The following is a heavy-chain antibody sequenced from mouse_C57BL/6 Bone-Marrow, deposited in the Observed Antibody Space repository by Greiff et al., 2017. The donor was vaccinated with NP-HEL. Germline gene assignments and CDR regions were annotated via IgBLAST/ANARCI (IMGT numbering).Heavy chain of an antibody. CDR1: GYTFTSYW. CDR3: AREMVTTSYYFDY. J-gene: IGHJ2*01. Sequence: QVQLQQSGAELVKPGASVKMSCKASGYTFTSYWITWVKQRPGQGLEWIGDIYPGSGSTNYNEKFKSKATLTVDTSSSTAYMQLSSLTSEDSAVYYCAREMVTTSYYFDYWGQGTTLTVSS. CDR2: IYPGSGST. V-gene: IGHV1-55*01. D-gene: IGHD2-3*01.